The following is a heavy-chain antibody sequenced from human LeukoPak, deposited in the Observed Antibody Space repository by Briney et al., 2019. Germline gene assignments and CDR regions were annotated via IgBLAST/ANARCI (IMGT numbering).Heavy chain of an antibody. CDR3: SRGGPITMVRAFDP. CDR1: GFTFNNFA. J-gene: IGHJ5*02. V-gene: IGHV3-48*02. CDR2: ISSSTI. D-gene: IGHD3-10*01. Sequence: QPGGSLRLSCVASGFTFNNFAMNWVRQAPGKGLEWVSYISSSTIYYADSVKGRFTISRDNAKNSLYLQMNSLRDEDTAVYYCSRGGPITMVRAFDPWGQGTLVTVSS.